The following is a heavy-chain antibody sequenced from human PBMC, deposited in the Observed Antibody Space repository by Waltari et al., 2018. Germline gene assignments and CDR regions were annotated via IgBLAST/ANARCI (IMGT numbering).Heavy chain of an antibody. V-gene: IGHV4-59*08. J-gene: IGHJ3*02. D-gene: IGHD1-7*01. Sequence: QVQLQESGPGLVKPSETLSLTCTVSGGSISSYYWSWIRQPPGKGLEWIGYSYYSGSTNYNPSLKSRVTISVDTSKNQFSLKLSSVTAADTAVYYCASRGQTGTTLFAFDIWGQGTMVTVSS. CDR1: GGSISSYY. CDR3: ASRGQTGTTLFAFDI. CDR2: SYYSGST.